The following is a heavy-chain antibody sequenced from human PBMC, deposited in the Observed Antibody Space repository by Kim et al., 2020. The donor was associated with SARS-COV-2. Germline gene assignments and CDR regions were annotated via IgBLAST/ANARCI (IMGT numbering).Heavy chain of an antibody. CDR3: ARDSFRDEYVQH. J-gene: IGHJ1*01. Sequence: TYNPAHKSRITISVDESKNQFPLRLSSVTAADTAVYYCARDSFRDEYVQHWGQGTLVTVSS. V-gene: IGHV4-4*02.